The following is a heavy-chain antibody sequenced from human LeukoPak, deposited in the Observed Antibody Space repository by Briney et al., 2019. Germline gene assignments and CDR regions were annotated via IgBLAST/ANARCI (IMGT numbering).Heavy chain of an antibody. V-gene: IGHV1-2*02. J-gene: IGHJ5*02. CDR3: ARYCSSTSCSAFFDP. CDR2: MNPNNGGT. D-gene: IGHD2-2*01. CDR1: GYTFTGYY. Sequence: ASVKVSCKASGYTFTGYYMHWVRQAPGQGLEWMGWMNPNNGGTNYAQKFQGRVTMTRETSISTAYMELSRLRSDDTAVYYCARYCSSTSCSAFFDPWGQGTLVTVSS.